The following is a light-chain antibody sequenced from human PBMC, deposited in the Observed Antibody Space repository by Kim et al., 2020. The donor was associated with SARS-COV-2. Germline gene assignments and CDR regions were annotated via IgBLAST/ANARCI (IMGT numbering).Light chain of an antibody. CDR2: EDD. J-gene: IGLJ2*01. CDR3: QSSNSSNVV. Sequence: NFMLTQPLSVSESPGKTVTISCTRSSGSIDDNYVQWYQQRPGGVPTAVIYEDDQRPSGVSDRFSGSIDNSSNSASLTISGLKTDDEADYYCQSSNSSNVVFGGGTQLTVL. CDR1: SGSIDDNY. V-gene: IGLV6-57*04.